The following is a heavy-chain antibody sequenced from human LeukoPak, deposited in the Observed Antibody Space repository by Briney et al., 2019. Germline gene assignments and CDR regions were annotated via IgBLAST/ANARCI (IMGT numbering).Heavy chain of an antibody. CDR2: IYYSGST. D-gene: IGHD1-26*01. V-gene: IGHV4-39*01. Sequence: SSETLSLICTVSGGSISSSGYYWGWIRQPPGKGLEWIASIYYSGSTYYNPSLKSRVTISVDTSKNQLSLKLSSLTAADTAVYYCARHEYSGSYYGLSWFDPWGQGTLVTVSS. CDR1: GGSISSSGYY. J-gene: IGHJ5*02. CDR3: ARHEYSGSYYGLSWFDP.